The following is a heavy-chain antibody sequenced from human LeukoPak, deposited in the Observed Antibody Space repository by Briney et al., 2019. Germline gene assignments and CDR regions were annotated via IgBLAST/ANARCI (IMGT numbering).Heavy chain of an antibody. CDR1: GGSISSTYW. Sequence: SGTLSLTCAVSGGSISSTYWSTWVRQPPGKGLEWIGEIHDSGSTNYNSSLKSRVTISVDTSKNQFSLKLSSVTAADTAVYYCASRVRGAHVGGPWGQGTLVTVSS. J-gene: IGHJ5*02. D-gene: IGHD3-10*01. V-gene: IGHV4-4*02. CDR3: ASRVRGAHVGGP. CDR2: IHDSGST.